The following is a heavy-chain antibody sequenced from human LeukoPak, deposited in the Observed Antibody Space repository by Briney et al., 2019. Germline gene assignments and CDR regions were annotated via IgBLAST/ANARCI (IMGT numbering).Heavy chain of an antibody. J-gene: IGHJ4*02. CDR1: GGSISSSNW. D-gene: IGHD3-22*01. CDR3: ARGMYYYDSFFDY. V-gene: IGHV4-4*02. CDR2: IYHSGST. Sequence: SETLSLTCAVSGGSISSSNWWSWVRQPPGKGLEWIGEIYHSGSTNYNPSLKSRVTISVDTSKNQFSLKLSSVTAADAAVYYCARGMYYYDSFFDYWGQGTLVTVSS.